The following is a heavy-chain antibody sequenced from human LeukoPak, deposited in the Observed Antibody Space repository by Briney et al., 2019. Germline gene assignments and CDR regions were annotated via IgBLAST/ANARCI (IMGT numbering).Heavy chain of an antibody. CDR3: AFISSGWSILF. CDR2: INTNTGNP. Sequence: ASVKVSCKTSGYTITSYAMNWVRQAPGQGLEWMGWINTNTGNPTYAQGFIRRFVFSLDTSVSTAYLQISSLKAEDTAVYYCAFISSGWSILFWGQGTLVTVSS. CDR1: GYTITSYA. D-gene: IGHD6-19*01. V-gene: IGHV7-4-1*02. J-gene: IGHJ4*02.